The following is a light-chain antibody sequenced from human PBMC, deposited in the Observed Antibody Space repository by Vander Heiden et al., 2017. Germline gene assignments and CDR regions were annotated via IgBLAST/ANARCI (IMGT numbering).Light chain of an antibody. CDR1: QSISSW. J-gene: IGKJ1*01. CDR2: DAS. CDR3: QQYNSYSWT. V-gene: IGKV1-5*01. Sequence: DIQMTQSPSTLSASVGDRVTITCRVSQSISSWLAWYQQKPGKAPKLLIYDASSLESWVPSRFSGSGSGTEFTLTISSLQPDDFATYYCQQYNSYSWTFGQGTKVEIK.